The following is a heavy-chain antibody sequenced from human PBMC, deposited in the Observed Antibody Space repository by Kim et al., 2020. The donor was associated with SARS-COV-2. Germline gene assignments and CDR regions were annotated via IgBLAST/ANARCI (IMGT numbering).Heavy chain of an antibody. J-gene: IGHJ4*02. Sequence: SETLSLTCTVSGGSISSGSYYWSWIRQPAGKGLEWIGRIYTSGSTNYNPSLKSRVTISVDTSKNQFSLKLSSVTAADTAVYYCASGGWDNWVFGYWGQGTLVTVSS. CDR1: GGSISSGSYY. CDR2: IYTSGST. V-gene: IGHV4-61*02. D-gene: IGHD1-26*01. CDR3: ASGGWDNWVFGY.